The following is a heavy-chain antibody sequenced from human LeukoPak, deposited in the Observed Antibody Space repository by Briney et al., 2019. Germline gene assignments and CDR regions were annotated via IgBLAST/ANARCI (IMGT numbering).Heavy chain of an antibody. CDR1: GGTFSSYT. J-gene: IGHJ3*02. CDR3: ARSLSLTRRELPVGAFDI. D-gene: IGHD1-26*01. CDR2: IIPILGIA. V-gene: IGHV1-69*02. Sequence: SVKVSCKASGGTFSSYTISWVRQAPGQGLEWMGRIIPILGIANYAQKFQGRVTITADKSTSTAYMELSSLRSEDTAVYYCARSLSLTRRELPVGAFDIWGQGTMVTVSS.